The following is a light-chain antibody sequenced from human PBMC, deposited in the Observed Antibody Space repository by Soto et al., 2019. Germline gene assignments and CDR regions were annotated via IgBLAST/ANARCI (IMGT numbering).Light chain of an antibody. V-gene: IGKV1-39*01. CDR2: AAS. CDR1: QTITSY. J-gene: IGKJ1*01. CDR3: QQSYSTPWT. Sequence: DIQMTQSPSSLSASVGDRVTITCRASQTITSYLNWYQQKPGKAPKLLIYAASSLQSGVPSRFSGSGSGTDVTLTISSLQPEDFETYYCQQSYSTPWTFGQGTKVDIK.